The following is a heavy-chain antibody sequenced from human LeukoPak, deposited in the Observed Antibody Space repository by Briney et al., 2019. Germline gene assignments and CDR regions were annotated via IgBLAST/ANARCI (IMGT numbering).Heavy chain of an antibody. CDR3: ARESYSYPYYYYYYMDV. J-gene: IGHJ6*03. CDR1: GFTFSSYS. D-gene: IGHD5-18*01. Sequence: GGSLRLSCAASGFTFSSYSMNWVRQAPGKGLEWVSSISSSSSYIYYADSVKGRFTISRDNAKNSLYLQMNSLRAEDTAVYYCARESYSYPYYYYYYMDVWGKGTTVTVPS. V-gene: IGHV3-21*01. CDR2: ISSSSSYI.